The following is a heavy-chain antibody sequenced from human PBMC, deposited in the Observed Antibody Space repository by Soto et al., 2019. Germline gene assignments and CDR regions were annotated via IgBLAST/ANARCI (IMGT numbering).Heavy chain of an antibody. V-gene: IGHV4-4*02. J-gene: IGHJ5*02. CDR1: GGSIISSNC. CDR3: ARVRQYCSGTSCYLDP. CDR2: IHHSGTT. Sequence: PSETLSLTCAVSGGSIISSNCLHLFRHPPGKGLEWIGEIHHSGTTNYNPSLKSRVAISVDKSKNQFSLKLNSVTAADTAVYYCARVRQYCSGTSCYLDPWGQGTLVTVSS. D-gene: IGHD2-2*01.